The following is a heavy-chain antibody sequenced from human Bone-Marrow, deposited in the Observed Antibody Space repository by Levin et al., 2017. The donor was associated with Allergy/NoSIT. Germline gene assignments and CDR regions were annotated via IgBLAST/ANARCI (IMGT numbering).Heavy chain of an antibody. V-gene: IGHV4-38-2*02. D-gene: IGHD3-10*01. J-gene: IGHJ5*02. Sequence: SETLSLTCAVSGSSISSGYYWGWIRQPPGKGLEWIGSIYHSGSTYYNPSLKSRVTISVDTSKNQFSLKLSSVTAADTAVYYCARDGFRELWNWFDPWGQGTLVTVSS. CDR2: IYHSGST. CDR1: GSSISSGYY. CDR3: ARDGFRELWNWFDP.